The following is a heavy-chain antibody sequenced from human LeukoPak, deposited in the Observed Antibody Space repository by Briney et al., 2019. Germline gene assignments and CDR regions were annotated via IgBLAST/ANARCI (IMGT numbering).Heavy chain of an antibody. Sequence: ASVQVSCKASGYTFISYGISWVRQAPGQGLEWMGWISGNNGNTYYAQKVQGRVTMTTDTSTSTVYMELRSLRSDDTAVYYCARDRVCSGGSCYSQGYYYYGMDAWGQGTTVTVSS. J-gene: IGHJ6*02. CDR2: ISGNNGNT. CDR1: GYTFISYG. V-gene: IGHV1-18*01. CDR3: ARDRVCSGGSCYSQGYYYYGMDA. D-gene: IGHD2-15*01.